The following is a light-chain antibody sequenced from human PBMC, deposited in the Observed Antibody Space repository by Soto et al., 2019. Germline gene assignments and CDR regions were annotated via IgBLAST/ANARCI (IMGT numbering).Light chain of an antibody. CDR3: QQYNNWPPLYT. CDR1: QRVSSN. Sequence: EIVMTQSPATLSVSPGESATLSCRASQRVSSNLAWYHQKPGQAPRLLIYGASTRATGIPARFSGSGSGTEFTLNISSLQSEAFAVYYCQQYNNWPPLYTFGQGTKLEIK. V-gene: IGKV3-15*01. J-gene: IGKJ2*01. CDR2: GAS.